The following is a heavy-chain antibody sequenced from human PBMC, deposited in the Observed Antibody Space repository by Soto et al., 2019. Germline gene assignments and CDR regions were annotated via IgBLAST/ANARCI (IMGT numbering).Heavy chain of an antibody. CDR2: IRSKANSYAT. CDR3: TSLRRDDILGYGMDV. CDR1: GFTFSGSA. J-gene: IGHJ6*02. D-gene: IGHD3-9*01. V-gene: IGHV3-73*02. Sequence: EVQLVESGGGLVQPGGSLKLSCAASGFTFSGSAMHWVRQASGKGLEWVGRIRSKANSYATAYAASVKGRFTISRDDSKNTAYLQMNSLKTEDTAVYYCTSLRRDDILGYGMDVWGQGTTVTVSS.